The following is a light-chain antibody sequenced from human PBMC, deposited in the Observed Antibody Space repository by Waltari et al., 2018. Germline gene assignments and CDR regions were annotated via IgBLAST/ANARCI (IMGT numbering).Light chain of an antibody. CDR1: QNIRTY. Sequence: DIQMTQSPPSLSASVGDRVTITCRASQNIRTYLNWYQQTPGKAPSLLIYAAYTLRSGVPARFSASGSGTNFTLTISSLQPEDFATFYCQQTYSDPRTFGGGTKV. V-gene: IGKV1-39*01. J-gene: IGKJ4*01. CDR2: AAY. CDR3: QQTYSDPRT.